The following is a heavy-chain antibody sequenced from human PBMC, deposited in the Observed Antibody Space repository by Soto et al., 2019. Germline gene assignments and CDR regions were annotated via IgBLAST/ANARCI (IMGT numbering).Heavy chain of an antibody. CDR3: ARGLRSVLDY. J-gene: IGHJ4*02. V-gene: IGHV3-33*01. Sequence: QVQLAESGGGVVQPGGSLRLSCVASGFIFSNFGMHWVRQAPGKGLEWVAVISSDEKIKQYADSVRGRFAISRDNPKNSLYLHMTSRKAEHTARSYCARGLRSVLDYWGQGTLVTVSS. CDR2: ISSDEKIK. D-gene: IGHD6-6*01. CDR1: GFIFSNFG.